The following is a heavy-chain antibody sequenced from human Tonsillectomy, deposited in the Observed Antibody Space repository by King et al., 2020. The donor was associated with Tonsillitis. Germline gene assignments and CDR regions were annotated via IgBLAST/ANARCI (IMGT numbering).Heavy chain of an antibody. CDR2: ISYDGSRK. Sequence: VQLVESGGGVVQPGRSLRLSCAASGFTFRNYGIHWVRQAPGKGLDWVAVISYDGSRKNHADSVKGRFAISRDNSNSTLYLQVNGLRAEDTAIYYCARERLYSSGWGIDYWGQGTPVTVSS. V-gene: IGHV3-33*05. CDR1: GFTFRNYG. D-gene: IGHD6-25*01. J-gene: IGHJ4*02. CDR3: ARERLYSSGWGIDY.